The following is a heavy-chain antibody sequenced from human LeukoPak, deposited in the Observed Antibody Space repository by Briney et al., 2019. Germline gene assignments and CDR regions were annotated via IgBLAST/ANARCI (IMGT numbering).Heavy chain of an antibody. Sequence: GGSLRLSCAASGFTFSSYAMSWVRQAPGKGVEWVSAISGSGGSTYYADSVKGRFTISRDNSKNTLYLQMNSLRAEDTAIYYCAKGRYYDSSGYYHYMDVWGKGTTVTVSS. CDR1: GFTFSSYA. J-gene: IGHJ6*03. CDR2: ISGSGGST. V-gene: IGHV3-23*01. CDR3: AKGRYYDSSGYYHYMDV. D-gene: IGHD3-22*01.